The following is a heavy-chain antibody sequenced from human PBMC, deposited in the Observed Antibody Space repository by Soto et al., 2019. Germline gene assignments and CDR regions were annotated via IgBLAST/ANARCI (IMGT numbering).Heavy chain of an antibody. J-gene: IGHJ4*02. V-gene: IGHV3-15*01. CDR1: GFTFSNAW. CDR2: IKSKTDGGTT. CDR3: TTCDESDSSSCVSYFDY. Sequence: GGSLRLSCAASGFTFSNAWMSWVRQAPGKGLEWVGRIKSKTDGGTTDYAAPVKGRITISRDDSKNTLYLQMNSLKTEDTAVYYCTTCDESDSSSCVSYFDYWGQGTLVTVSS. D-gene: IGHD6-6*01.